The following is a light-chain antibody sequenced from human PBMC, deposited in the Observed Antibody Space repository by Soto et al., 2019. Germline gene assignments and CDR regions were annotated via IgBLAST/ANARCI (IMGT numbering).Light chain of an antibody. CDR2: RAS. V-gene: IGKV1-5*03. CDR1: QSISSW. CDR3: QQYDRASWT. J-gene: IGKJ1*01. Sequence: DIQMTQSPSTLSASVGDRVIITCRASQSISSWLAWYQQKPGKAPNLLIYRASTLKSGIPSRFSGSGSGTEFNLNISSLQPDDFATYYCQQYDRASWTFGPGTKVEIK.